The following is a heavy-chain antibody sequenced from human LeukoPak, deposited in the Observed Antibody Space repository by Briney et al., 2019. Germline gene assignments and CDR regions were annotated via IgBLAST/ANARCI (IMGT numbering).Heavy chain of an antibody. D-gene: IGHD3-9*01. CDR1: GVSISSYY. J-gene: IGHJ5*02. Sequence: PSETLSLTCTVSGVSISSYYWSWIRQPPGKGLEWIGYIYYSGSTNYNPSLKSRVTISVDTSKNQFSLKLSSVTAADTAVYYCARGPGGYFDPFVPWVQGTLVTVSS. V-gene: IGHV4-59*01. CDR3: ARGPGGYFDPFVP. CDR2: IYYSGST.